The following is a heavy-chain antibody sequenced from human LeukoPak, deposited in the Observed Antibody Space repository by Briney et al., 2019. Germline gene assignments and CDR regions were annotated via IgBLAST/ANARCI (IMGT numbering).Heavy chain of an antibody. CDR3: AKDGFSSSWYYFDY. CDR2: ISGSGGST. D-gene: IGHD6-13*01. V-gene: IGHV3-23*01. J-gene: IGHJ4*02. CDR1: GSTFSSYA. Sequence: GGSLRLSCAASGSTFSSYAMSWVRQAPGKGLEWVSAISGSGGSTYYVDSVKGRFTISRDNSKNTLYLQMNSLRAEDTAVYYCAKDGFSSSWYYFDYWGQGTLVTVSS.